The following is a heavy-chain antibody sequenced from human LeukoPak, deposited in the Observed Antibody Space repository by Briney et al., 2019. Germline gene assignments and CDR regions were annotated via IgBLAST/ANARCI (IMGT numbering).Heavy chain of an antibody. CDR1: GASVYSYY. Sequence: PSETLSLTCTVSGASVYSYYWSWIRQPPGKGLEWIGFIYSSGSTNYNPSLKSRVTISVDTSKNQFSLKLSSVTAADTAIYYCAREGTAVTHFDYWGQGTLVTVSS. V-gene: IGHV4-59*02. D-gene: IGHD4-17*01. CDR3: AREGTAVTHFDY. CDR2: IYSSGST. J-gene: IGHJ4*02.